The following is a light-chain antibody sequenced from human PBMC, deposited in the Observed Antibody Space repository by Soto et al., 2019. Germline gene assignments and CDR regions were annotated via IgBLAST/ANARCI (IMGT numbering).Light chain of an antibody. V-gene: IGKV3-20*01. CDR2: GAS. CDR1: QSVTFNY. Sequence: EIVLTQSPGTLSMSPGERATLSCRASQSVTFNYLGWYQQKPGQAPRLLIYGASTRATGIPDRLSGSGSGTDFTLTISRLEPEDFAVYHCQQYATSPRTFGQGTKLEIK. CDR3: QQYATSPRT. J-gene: IGKJ2*01.